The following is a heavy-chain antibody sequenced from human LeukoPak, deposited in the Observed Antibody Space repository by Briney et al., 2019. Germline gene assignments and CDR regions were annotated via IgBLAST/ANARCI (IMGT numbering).Heavy chain of an antibody. CDR3: ARDRAGTTRGYMDV. V-gene: IGHV4-59*01. CDR2: IYYSGST. CDR1: GGSISSYY. J-gene: IGHJ6*03. Sequence: SETLSLTCTVPGGSISSYYWSWIRQPPGKGLEWSGYIYYSGSTNYNPSLKSRVTISVDTSKNQFSLKLSSVTAADTAVYYCARDRAGTTRGYMDVWGKGTTVTVSS. D-gene: IGHD1-1*01.